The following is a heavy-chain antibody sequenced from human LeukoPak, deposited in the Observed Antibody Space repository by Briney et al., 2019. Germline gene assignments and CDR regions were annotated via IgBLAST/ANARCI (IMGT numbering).Heavy chain of an antibody. J-gene: IGHJ4*02. D-gene: IGHD5/OR15-5a*01. CDR1: GASITSYY. CDR3: ARHLRVYDC. V-gene: IGHV4-59*08. CDR2: IYHSGST. Sequence: SETLSLTCTVSGASITSYYWSWIRQPPGKGLEWIGYIYHSGSTNYNPSLKSRVTISVDTSKNQFSLKLSSVTAADTAVYYCARHLRVYDCWGQGTLVTVSS.